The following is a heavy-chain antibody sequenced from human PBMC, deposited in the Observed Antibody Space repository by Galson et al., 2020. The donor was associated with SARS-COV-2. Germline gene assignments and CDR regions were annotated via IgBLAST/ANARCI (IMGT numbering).Heavy chain of an antibody. CDR1: GGSISSGGYY. J-gene: IGHJ3*02. V-gene: IGHV4-31*03. CDR3: ARATIFGVVIIPVIGAFDI. Sequence: ASETLSLTCTVSGGSISSGGYYWSWIRQHPGKGLEWIGYIYYSGSTYYNPSLKSRVTISVDTSKNQFSLKLSSVTAADTAVYYCARATIFGVVIIPVIGAFDIWGQGTMVTVSS. D-gene: IGHD3-3*01. CDR2: IYYSGST.